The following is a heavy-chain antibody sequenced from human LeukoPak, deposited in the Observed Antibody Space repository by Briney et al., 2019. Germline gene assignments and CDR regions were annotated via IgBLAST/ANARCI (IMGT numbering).Heavy chain of an antibody. CDR3: AKDHVSFGETDHFMDV. CDR1: GFTFSDYA. V-gene: IGHV3-64*02. D-gene: IGHD3-10*01. CDR2: ISYNGNGK. Sequence: GSLRLSCAASGFTFSDYAMHWVRQAPGKELKYVSAISYNGNGKHYADSVKGRFTISRDNSQSTLNLQMDNLRAEDTAVYYCAKDHVSFGETDHFMDVWGKGTTVTISS. J-gene: IGHJ6*03.